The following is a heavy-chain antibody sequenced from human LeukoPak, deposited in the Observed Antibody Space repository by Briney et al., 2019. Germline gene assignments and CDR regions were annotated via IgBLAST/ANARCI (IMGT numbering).Heavy chain of an antibody. V-gene: IGHV1-2*02. D-gene: IGHD3-22*01. CDR2: IDPNSGGT. Sequence: GASVKVSCKTSGYTFTGYYMHWVGQAPGQGLEWIGWIDPNSGGTNYAQKFQGRVTMTRDTSIGTAYMELSGLTSDDTAVYYCARGYYDRGSLYYFDYWGQGTLVTVSS. CDR1: GYTFTGYY. CDR3: ARGYYDRGSLYYFDY. J-gene: IGHJ4*02.